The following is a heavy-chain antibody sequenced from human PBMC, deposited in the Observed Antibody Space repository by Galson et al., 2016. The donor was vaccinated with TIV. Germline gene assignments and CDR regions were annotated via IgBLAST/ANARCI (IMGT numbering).Heavy chain of an antibody. J-gene: IGHJ2*01. CDR3: ARGTEVGATAYWYFDL. CDR1: GGVFSNYA. V-gene: IGHV1-69*04. D-gene: IGHD1-26*01. Sequence: SVKVSCKASGGVFSNYAINWVRRAPGQGLEWMGRIIPILGIANYAEKIQGRATITADKSTSTAYMELSSLRSDDTAVYYCARGTEVGATAYWYFDLWGRGTLVTVSS. CDR2: IIPILGIA.